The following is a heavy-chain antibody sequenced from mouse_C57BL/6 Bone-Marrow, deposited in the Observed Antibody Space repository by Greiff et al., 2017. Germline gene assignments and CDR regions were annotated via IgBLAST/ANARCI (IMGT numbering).Heavy chain of an antibody. CDR2: ISSGGSYT. CDR3: ARRSLYGGFAY. J-gene: IGHJ3*01. V-gene: IGHV5-6*02. Sequence: EVKVVESGGDLVKPGGSLKLSCAASGFTFSSYGMSWVRQTPDKRLEWVATISSGGSYTYYPDSVKGRFTISRDNAKNTLYLQMSSLKSEDTAMYYCARRSLYGGFAYWGQGTLVTVSA. CDR1: GFTFSSYG. D-gene: IGHD2-10*02.